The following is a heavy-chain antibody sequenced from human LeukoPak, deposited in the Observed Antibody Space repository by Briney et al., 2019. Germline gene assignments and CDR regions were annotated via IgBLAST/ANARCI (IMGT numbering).Heavy chain of an antibody. CDR1: GYTFTSYG. Sequence: ASVKVSCKASGYTFTSYGISWVRQAPGQGLEWMGWISAYNGNTNYAQKLQGRVTMTTDTSTSTAYMELRSLRSDDTAVYYCARVSYSSSWSPKYNWFDPWGQGTLVTVSS. CDR3: ARVSYSSSWSPKYNWFDP. J-gene: IGHJ5*02. V-gene: IGHV1-18*01. D-gene: IGHD6-13*01. CDR2: ISAYNGNT.